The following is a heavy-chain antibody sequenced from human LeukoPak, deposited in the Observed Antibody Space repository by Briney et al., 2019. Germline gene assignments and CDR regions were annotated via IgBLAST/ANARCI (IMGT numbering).Heavy chain of an antibody. CDR1: GYTFTSYG. CDR3: ARDTIWFGELFQFDY. CDR2: ISAYNGNT. V-gene: IGHV1-18*01. Sequence: ASVKVSRKASGYTFTSYGISWVRQAPGQGLEWMGWISAYNGNTNYAQKLQGRVTMTTDTSTSTAYMELRSLRSDDTAVYYCARDTIWFGELFQFDYWGQGTLVTVSS. D-gene: IGHD3-10*01. J-gene: IGHJ4*02.